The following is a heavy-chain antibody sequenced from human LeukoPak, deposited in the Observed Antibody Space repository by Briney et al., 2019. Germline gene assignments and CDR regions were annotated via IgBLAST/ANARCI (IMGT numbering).Heavy chain of an antibody. J-gene: IGHJ4*02. Sequence: GGSLRLSCATSGFTFSSNWMSWVRHVPGRGLDWVANIKPDGSEKYYVDSVKGRFTISRDNDKNSVYLQMNSLRAEDTAVYYCARDRGGSSGWPVGYWGQGTLVTVSS. CDR1: GFTFSSNW. CDR3: ARDRGGSSGWPVGY. V-gene: IGHV3-7*03. CDR2: IKPDGSEK. D-gene: IGHD6-19*01.